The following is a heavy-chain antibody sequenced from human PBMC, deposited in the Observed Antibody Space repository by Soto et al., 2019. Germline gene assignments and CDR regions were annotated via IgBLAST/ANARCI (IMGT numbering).Heavy chain of an antibody. CDR3: ARDGAYYVASRMDV. J-gene: IGHJ6*02. V-gene: IGHV3-53*04. D-gene: IGHD3-16*01. CDR2: LHSGGDT. CDR1: GIPVSSNY. Sequence: EVQLVESGGGLVQPGGSLRLSCVASGIPVSSNYMTWVRQAPGKGLEWVSVLHSGGDTYYANSVKGRFTISRHDSTNTVFLQMNSLTAEDTAVYYCARDGAYYVASRMDVWGQGTTVTVSS.